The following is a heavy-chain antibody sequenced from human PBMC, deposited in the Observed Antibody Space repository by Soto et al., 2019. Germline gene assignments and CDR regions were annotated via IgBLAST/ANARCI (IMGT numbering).Heavy chain of an antibody. CDR1: GYTFTSCA. CDR3: ARVVGGIPVAGSWNWFDP. CDR2: ISTYNGNT. V-gene: IGHV1-18*04. J-gene: IGHJ5*02. Sequence: ASVKVSCKASGYTFTSCALSWVRHAPGQGLEWMGWISTYNGNTNYAQNLQGRVTMTTDISTNTAYMELRSLRSDDTAVYYCARVVGGIPVAGSWNWFDPWGQGTLVTVSS. D-gene: IGHD6-19*01.